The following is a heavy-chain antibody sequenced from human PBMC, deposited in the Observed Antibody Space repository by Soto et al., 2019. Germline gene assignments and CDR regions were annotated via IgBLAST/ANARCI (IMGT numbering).Heavy chain of an antibody. D-gene: IGHD6-13*01. CDR1: GFTFSSYS. CDR2: ISSSSSYI. CDR3: AREAAADSYYYYGMDV. V-gene: IGHV3-21*01. Sequence: VGSLRLSCAASGFTFSSYSMNWVRQAPGKGLEWVSSISSSSSYIYYADSVKGRFTISRDNAKDSLYLQMNSLRAEDTAVYYCAREAAADSYYYYGMDVWGQGTTVTVSS. J-gene: IGHJ6*02.